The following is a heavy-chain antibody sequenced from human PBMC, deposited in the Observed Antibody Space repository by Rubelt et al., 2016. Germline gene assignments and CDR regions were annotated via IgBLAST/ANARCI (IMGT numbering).Heavy chain of an antibody. V-gene: IGHV3-30*18. CDR2: ISYDGSNK. D-gene: IGHD2-21*01. J-gene: IGHJ4*02. Sequence: SSYGMHWVRQAPGKGLEWVAVISYDGSNKYYADSVKGRFTISRDNSKNTLYLQMNSLRAEDTAVYYCAKDAGHIVVVIAYFDYWGQGTLVTVSS. CDR1: SSYG. CDR3: AKDAGHIVVVIAYFDY.